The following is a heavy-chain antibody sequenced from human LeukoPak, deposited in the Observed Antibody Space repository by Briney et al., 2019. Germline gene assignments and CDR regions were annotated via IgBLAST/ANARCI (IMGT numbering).Heavy chain of an antibody. D-gene: IGHD4-11*01. CDR1: GGSFSGYY. CDR3: ATRKSSVTSYYYYYYMDV. Sequence: SETLSLTCAVYGGSFSGYYWGWIRQPPGKGLEWIGGIYYSGSTYYNPSLKSRVTISVDTSKNQFSLKLSSVTAADTAVYYCATRKSSVTSYYYYYYMDVWGKGTTVTVSS. V-gene: IGHV4-34*01. CDR2: IYYSGST. J-gene: IGHJ6*03.